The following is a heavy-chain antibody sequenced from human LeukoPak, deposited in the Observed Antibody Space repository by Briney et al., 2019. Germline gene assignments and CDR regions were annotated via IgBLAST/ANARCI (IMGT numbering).Heavy chain of an antibody. J-gene: IGHJ4*02. D-gene: IGHD3-10*01. CDR1: GYTFTSYD. CDR2: MNPNSGNT. Sequence: ASVKVPCKASGYTFTSYDINWVRQATGQGLEWMGWMNPNSGNTGYAQKFQGRVTITRNTSISTAYMELSSLRSEDTAVYYCARGRVVRGVHFDYWGQGTLVTVSS. V-gene: IGHV1-8*03. CDR3: ARGRVVRGVHFDY.